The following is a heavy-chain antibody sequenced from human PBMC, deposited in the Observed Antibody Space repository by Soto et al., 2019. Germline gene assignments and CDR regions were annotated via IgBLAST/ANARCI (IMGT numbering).Heavy chain of an antibody. Sequence: ASVKVSCKASGYTFTSYGISWVRQAPGQGLEWMGRISAYNGNTNYAQKLQGRVTMTTDTSTSTAYMELRSLRSDDTAVYYCARDHRSIYAFDIWGQGTMVTVSS. CDR2: ISAYNGNT. CDR3: ARDHRSIYAFDI. V-gene: IGHV1-18*01. CDR1: GYTFTSYG. D-gene: IGHD2-21*01. J-gene: IGHJ3*02.